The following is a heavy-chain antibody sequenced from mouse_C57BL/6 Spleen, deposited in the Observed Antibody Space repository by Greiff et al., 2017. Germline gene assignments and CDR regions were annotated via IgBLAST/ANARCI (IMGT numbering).Heavy chain of an antibody. Sequence: QVQLQQPGAELVKPGASVKLSCKASGYTFTSYWMQWVKQRPGQGLEWLGEIDPSDSYTNYNQKFKGKATLTVATSSSTAYMQLSRLTSEDAAVYYCARRGSRYAMDYWGQGTSVTVSS. V-gene: IGHV1-50*01. CDR1: GYTFTSYW. CDR2: IDPSDSYT. CDR3: ARRGSRYAMDY. J-gene: IGHJ4*01.